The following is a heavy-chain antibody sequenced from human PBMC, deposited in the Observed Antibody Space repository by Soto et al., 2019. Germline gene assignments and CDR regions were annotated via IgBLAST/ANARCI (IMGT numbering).Heavy chain of an antibody. CDR1: GGSISSGGYS. CDR2: IYHSGGT. D-gene: IGHD3-3*01. Sequence: QLQLQESGSGLVKPSQTLSLTCAVSGGSISSGGYSWSWIRQPPGKGLEWIGYIYHSGGTYYNPSRKGRVTISVARSKNQFSLKLSSVSAADPAVYYCAAGAIFGVVPLDSWGQGTLVTVSS. CDR3: AAGAIFGVVPLDS. V-gene: IGHV4-30-2*01. J-gene: IGHJ4*02.